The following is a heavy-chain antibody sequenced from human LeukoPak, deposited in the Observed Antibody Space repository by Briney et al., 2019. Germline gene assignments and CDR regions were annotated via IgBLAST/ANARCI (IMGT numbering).Heavy chain of an antibody. V-gene: IGHV4-59*01. CDR3: VRPVIPAPGLFDH. CDR2: IYYNGCT. CDR1: GGSISNYY. D-gene: IGHD6-13*01. J-gene: IGHJ4*02. Sequence: SETLSLTCTVCGGSISNYYWSWIRQPPGKGLEGIGYIYYNGCTYCNPSLKSRVTISVDTSKNQFSLNLNSVAPADTAVYYCVRPVIPAPGLFDHWGQGILVTVSS.